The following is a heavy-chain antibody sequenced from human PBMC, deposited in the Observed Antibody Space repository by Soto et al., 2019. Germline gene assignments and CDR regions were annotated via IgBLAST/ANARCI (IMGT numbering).Heavy chain of an antibody. CDR2: IYHSGST. CDR3: ARDRGVDYYDSSGHSGFDP. D-gene: IGHD3-22*01. J-gene: IGHJ5*02. CDR1: GGSISSSNW. V-gene: IGHV4-4*02. Sequence: SETLSLTCAVSGGSISSSNWCSWVRQPPGKGLEWIGEIYHSGSTNYSPSLKSRVTISVDKSKNQFSLKLSSVTAADTAVYYCARDRGVDYYDSSGHSGFDPWGQGTLVTVSS.